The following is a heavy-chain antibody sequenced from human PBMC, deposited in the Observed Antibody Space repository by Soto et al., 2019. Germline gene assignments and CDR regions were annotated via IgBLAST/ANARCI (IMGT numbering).Heavy chain of an antibody. D-gene: IGHD2-8*02. CDR3: AKSTGGTANGMCV. CDR2: ISWNSGTI. Sequence: DVQVVESGGGLVQPGRSLRLSCAASGFSFDAYAMHWVRQAPGQGLEWVSGISWNSGTIGYADSVKGRFTISRDNAKNSLYLQMNSLRAEDTALYYCAKSTGGTANGMCVWGQGTTVTVSS. J-gene: IGHJ6*02. V-gene: IGHV3-9*01. CDR1: GFSFDAYA.